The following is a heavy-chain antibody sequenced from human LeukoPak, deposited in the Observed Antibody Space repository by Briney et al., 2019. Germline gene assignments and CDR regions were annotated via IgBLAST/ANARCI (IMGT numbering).Heavy chain of an antibody. D-gene: IGHD2-15*01. J-gene: IGHJ4*02. CDR3: ARRIWPAYFDY. CDR1: GGSIRSYY. Sequence: SETLSLTCTVSGGSIRSYYWSWIRQPPGKGLEWIGYISYTGSTNYNPSLKSRGTISVDTSKSHFSLKLSSVTAADTAVYYCARRIWPAYFDYWGQGTLVTVSS. CDR2: ISYTGST. V-gene: IGHV4-59*12.